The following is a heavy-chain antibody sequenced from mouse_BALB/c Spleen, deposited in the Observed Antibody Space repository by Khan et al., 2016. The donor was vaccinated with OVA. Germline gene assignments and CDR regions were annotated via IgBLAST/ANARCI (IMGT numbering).Heavy chain of an antibody. CDR3: ASMGYDGYAMDY. Sequence: EVELVESGPGLVKPSQSLSLICTVTGYSITSDYAWNWIRQFPGNKLEWMGYISYSGSTSYNPSLKSRISITRDTSKNQFFLQLNSVTTEDTATYCCASMGYDGYAMDYWGQGTSVTVSS. D-gene: IGHD2-2*01. J-gene: IGHJ4*01. CDR2: ISYSGST. CDR1: GYSITSDYA. V-gene: IGHV3-2*02.